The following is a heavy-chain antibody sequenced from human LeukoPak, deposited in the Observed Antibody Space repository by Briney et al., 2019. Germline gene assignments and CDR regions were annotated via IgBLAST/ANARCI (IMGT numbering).Heavy chain of an antibody. Sequence: PGGSLRLSCATSGFNFNNYYMSWIRQAPGKGLEWLSYISSSATNIQYADSVKGRFTISRDNAKNSAYLQMDSLRGEDTAVYYCARVDFYYDNNGYVGEYFLHWGQGTLVTVSS. J-gene: IGHJ1*01. CDR1: GFNFNNYY. CDR2: ISSSATNI. CDR3: ARVDFYYDNNGYVGEYFLH. D-gene: IGHD3-22*01. V-gene: IGHV3-11*01.